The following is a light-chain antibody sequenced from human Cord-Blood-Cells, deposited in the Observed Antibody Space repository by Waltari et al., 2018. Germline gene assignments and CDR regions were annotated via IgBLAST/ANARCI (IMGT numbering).Light chain of an antibody. CDR1: SSDVGSYNL. J-gene: IGLJ1*01. CDR3: CSYAGSSTYV. Sequence: QSALTQPASESGSPAQSITLSCTGTSSDVGSYNLVSWYQQHPGKAPKLMIYEVSKRPSGVSNRFSGSKSGNTASLTISGLQAEDEADYYCCSYAGSSTYVFGTGTKVTVL. CDR2: EVS. V-gene: IGLV2-23*02.